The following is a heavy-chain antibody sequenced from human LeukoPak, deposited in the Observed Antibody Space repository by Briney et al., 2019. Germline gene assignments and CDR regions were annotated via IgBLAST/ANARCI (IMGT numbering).Heavy chain of an antibody. CDR1: GFSISSFE. CDR3: MRHRGGDYTFDI. D-gene: IGHD3-10*01. V-gene: IGHV3-48*03. J-gene: IGHJ3*02. CDR2: ISHSGRDI. Sequence: GGSLRLSCAASGFSISSFEMTWVRQAPGKGLEWVSYISHSGRDIYYADSVKGRFTISRDDAKNSLYLQMNSLTAEDTAVHYCMRHRGGDYTFDIWGQGTMVTVSS.